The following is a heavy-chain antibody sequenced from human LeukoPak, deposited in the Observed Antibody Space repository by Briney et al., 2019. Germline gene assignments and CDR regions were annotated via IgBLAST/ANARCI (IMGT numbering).Heavy chain of an antibody. CDR2: VFYIANT. CDR3: ARRGSFYPFDF. CDR1: GGSISSNNYY. Sequence: PSETLSLTCSVSGGSISSNNYYWAWIRQPPGRGLEWVGSVFYIANTYYNVSLKSRLTISVDTSKNLFSLNLSSVTAADTAIYYCARRGSFYPFDFWGQGILVTVSS. J-gene: IGHJ4*02. D-gene: IGHD3-10*01. V-gene: IGHV4-39*01.